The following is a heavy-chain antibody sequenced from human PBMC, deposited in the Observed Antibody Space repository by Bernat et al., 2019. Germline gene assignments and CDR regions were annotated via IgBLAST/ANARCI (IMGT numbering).Heavy chain of an antibody. D-gene: IGHD5-18*01. CDR2: IYYSGST. J-gene: IGHJ4*02. Sequence: QVQLQESGPGLVKPSETLSLTCTVSGGSISSYYWSWIRQPPGKGLEWIGYIYYSGSTNYNPSLKSRVTISVDTSKNQFSLKLSFVTAADPAVYYCARHIGAMGPYLDYWGQGTLVTVSS. V-gene: IGHV4-59*08. CDR1: GGSISSYY. CDR3: ARHIGAMGPYLDY.